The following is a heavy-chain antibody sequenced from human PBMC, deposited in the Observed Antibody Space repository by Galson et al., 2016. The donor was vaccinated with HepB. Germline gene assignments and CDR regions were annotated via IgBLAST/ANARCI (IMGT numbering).Heavy chain of an antibody. CDR1: TFAFSSSG. J-gene: IGHJ4*02. D-gene: IGHD3-16*01. V-gene: IGHV3-23*01. CDR3: VKDVGGPAFYEY. CDR2: INDSGGNT. Sequence: SLRLSCAASTFAFSSSGMCWVRQAPGKGLEWVSTINDSGGNTHYADSVKGRFTISRDNSKDTLYLQMNSLRADDTAVYYCVKDVGGPAFYEYWGQGSLVIVAS.